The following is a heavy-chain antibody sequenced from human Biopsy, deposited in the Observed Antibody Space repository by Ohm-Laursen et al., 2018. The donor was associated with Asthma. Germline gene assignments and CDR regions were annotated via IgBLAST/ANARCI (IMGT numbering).Heavy chain of an antibody. D-gene: IGHD3-22*01. CDR3: AKVRSDWVITESFDY. J-gene: IGHJ4*02. CDR1: GFTFSSYC. Sequence: SLRLSCTASGFTFSSYCMSWVRQVPGQGLEWVANIKHDGSEKNHVDSLKGRFTISKDNAKNLLFLQMNSLRAEDTAVYYCAKVRSDWVITESFDYWGQGVLVTVSS. V-gene: IGHV3-7*01. CDR2: IKHDGSEK.